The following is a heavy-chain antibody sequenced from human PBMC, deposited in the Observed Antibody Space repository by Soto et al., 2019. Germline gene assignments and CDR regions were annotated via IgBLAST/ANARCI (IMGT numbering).Heavy chain of an antibody. Sequence: SETLSLTCTVSGGSISSSSYYWSWIRQPPGKGLEWIGYIYYSGSTYYNPSLKSRVTISVDTSKNQFSLKLSSVTAADTAVYYCARLGAYYQSLDPWGPGTLVTVSS. CDR1: GGSISSSSYY. CDR3: ARLGAYYQSLDP. V-gene: IGHV4-30-4*01. CDR2: IYYSGST. D-gene: IGHD2-21*01. J-gene: IGHJ5*02.